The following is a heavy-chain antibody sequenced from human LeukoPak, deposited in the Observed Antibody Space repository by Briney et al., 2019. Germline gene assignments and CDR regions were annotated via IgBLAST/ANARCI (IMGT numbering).Heavy chain of an antibody. CDR2: IYGGGPT. CDR1: GFTVSRNY. V-gene: IGHV3-53*01. D-gene: IGHD1-14*01. J-gene: IGHJ3*02. CDR3: ARDLGIAGTTHAFDI. Sequence: GRSLRLSCAASGFTVSRNYMSWVRQVPGRGRECVSFIYGGGPTYYADSVKGRFTISRDTSKNTLYLQMHSLRAEDKAVYFCARDLGIAGTTHAFDIWGQGTMVTVSS.